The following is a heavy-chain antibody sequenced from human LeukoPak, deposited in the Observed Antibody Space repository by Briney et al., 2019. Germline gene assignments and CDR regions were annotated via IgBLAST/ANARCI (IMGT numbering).Heavy chain of an antibody. J-gene: IGHJ4*02. D-gene: IGHD5-12*01. CDR1: GITFSDYW. CDR2: IKQDGSEK. Sequence: GGSLRLSCAVSGITFSDYWMTWVRQAPGKGLEWVANIKQDGSEKNCVDSVKGRFTISRDNAKNSLYLQMNSLRVEDTAFYYCARETTGYDLDYWGQGTLVTVSP. CDR3: ARETTGYDLDY. V-gene: IGHV3-7*01.